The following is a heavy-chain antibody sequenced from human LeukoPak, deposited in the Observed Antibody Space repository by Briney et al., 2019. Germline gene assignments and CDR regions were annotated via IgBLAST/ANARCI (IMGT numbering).Heavy chain of an antibody. Sequence: GASVKVSCKASGYTFTSYAMHWVRQAPGQRLEWMGWINAGNGNTKYSQKFQGRVTITSDTSASTAYMELSSLRSEDTAVYYCARILGYCSSTSCYDWFDPWGQGTLVTVSS. D-gene: IGHD2-2*01. V-gene: IGHV1-3*01. J-gene: IGHJ5*02. CDR1: GYTFTSYA. CDR2: INAGNGNT. CDR3: ARILGYCSSTSCYDWFDP.